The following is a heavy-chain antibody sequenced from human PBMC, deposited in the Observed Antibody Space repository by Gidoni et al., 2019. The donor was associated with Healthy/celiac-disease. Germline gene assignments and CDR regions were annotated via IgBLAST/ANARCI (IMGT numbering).Heavy chain of an antibody. CDR3: AGSPDYYDSSGPPDY. CDR2: INPNSGGT. D-gene: IGHD3-22*01. J-gene: IGHJ4*02. Sequence: QVQLVQSGAEVKKPGASVKVSCKASGYTFTGYYMHWVRQAPGQGLEWMGWINPNSGGTNYAQKFQGRVTMTRDTSISTAYMELSRLRSDDTAVYYCAGSPDYYDSSGPPDYWGQGTLVTVSS. V-gene: IGHV1-2*02. CDR1: GYTFTGYY.